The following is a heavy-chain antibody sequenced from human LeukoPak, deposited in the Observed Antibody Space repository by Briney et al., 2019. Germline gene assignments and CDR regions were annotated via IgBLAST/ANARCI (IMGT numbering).Heavy chain of an antibody. Sequence: ASVTVSCKASGYTFTGYYMHWVRQAPGQGLEWMGRINPNSGGTNYAQKFQGRVTMTRDTSISTAYMELSRLRSDDTAVYYCARDASGDYGRWNGFDHWGQGTLVTVSS. D-gene: IGHD4-17*01. J-gene: IGHJ5*02. V-gene: IGHV1-2*06. CDR1: GYTFTGYY. CDR3: ARDASGDYGRWNGFDH. CDR2: INPNSGGT.